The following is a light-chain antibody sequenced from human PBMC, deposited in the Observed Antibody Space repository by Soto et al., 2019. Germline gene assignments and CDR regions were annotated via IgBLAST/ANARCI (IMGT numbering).Light chain of an antibody. CDR2: YDS. Sequence: SYELTQPPSVSVAPGKTARITCGGNNIGSKSVHWYQQKPCQAPVLVIYYDSDRPSGIPERFSGSNSGNTATLTISRVEAGDEADYYCQVWDSISDHYVFGTGTKVTV. V-gene: IGLV3-21*04. CDR3: QVWDSISDHYV. CDR1: NIGSKS. J-gene: IGLJ1*01.